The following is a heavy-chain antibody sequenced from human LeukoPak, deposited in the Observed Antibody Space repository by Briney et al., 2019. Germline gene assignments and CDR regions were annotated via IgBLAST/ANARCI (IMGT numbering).Heavy chain of an antibody. V-gene: IGHV1-18*01. CDR2: ISAYNGNT. J-gene: IGHJ4*02. CDR1: GYTFTSYG. D-gene: IGHD3-3*01. Sequence: ASVKVSCKASGYTFTSYGISWVRRAPGQGLEWMGWISAYNGNTNYAQKLQGRVTMTTDTSTSTAYMELRSLRSDDTAVYYCARGRYDFWSGYSYYFDYWGQGTLVTVSS. CDR3: ARGRYDFWSGYSYYFDY.